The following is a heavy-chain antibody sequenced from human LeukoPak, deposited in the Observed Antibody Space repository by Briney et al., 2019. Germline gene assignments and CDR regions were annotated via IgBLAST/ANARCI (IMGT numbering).Heavy chain of an antibody. D-gene: IGHD3-10*01. CDR3: AREIPGRITMVRGVTYSTVNWFDP. Sequence: PGGSLRLSCAASGFTFSSYWMSWVRQAPGKGLEWVANIKQDGSEKYYVDSVKGRFTISRDNAKNSLYLQMNSLRAEDTAVYYCAREIPGRITMVRGVTYSTVNWFDPWGQGTLVTVSS. V-gene: IGHV3-7*01. J-gene: IGHJ5*02. CDR1: GFTFSSYW. CDR2: IKQDGSEK.